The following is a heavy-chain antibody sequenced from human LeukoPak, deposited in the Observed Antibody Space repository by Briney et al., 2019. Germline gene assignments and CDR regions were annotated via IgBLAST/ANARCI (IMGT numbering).Heavy chain of an antibody. D-gene: IGHD1-14*01. Sequence: GGSLRLSCAASGFTFDGYGMSWVRHAPGKGLEWVASIGPTGSDRYHADSIKGRFTISRDNANNFLYLQMNSLRAEDTAVYYCATETNGRHYDYWGQGTLLTVSS. CDR2: IGPTGSDR. CDR1: GFTFDGYG. V-gene: IGHV3-21*06. CDR3: ATETNGRHYDY. J-gene: IGHJ4*02.